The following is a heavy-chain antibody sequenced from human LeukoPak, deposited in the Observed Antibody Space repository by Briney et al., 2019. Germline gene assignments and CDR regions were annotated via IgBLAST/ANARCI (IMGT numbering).Heavy chain of an antibody. V-gene: IGHV4-59*01. D-gene: IGHD3-22*01. CDR3: ARWYYDSSGYRYFDY. CDR1: GVSISSYY. Sequence: PSETLSLTCSVSGVSISSYYWTWIRQPPGKGLEWIGNIDYSGNTKYNPSLKSRVTISVDTSKNQFSLKLSSVTAADTAVFFCARWYYDSSGYRYFDYWGQGTLVTVSS. J-gene: IGHJ4*02. CDR2: IDYSGNT.